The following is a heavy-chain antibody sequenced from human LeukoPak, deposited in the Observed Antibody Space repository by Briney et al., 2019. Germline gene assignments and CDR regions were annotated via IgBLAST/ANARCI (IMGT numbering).Heavy chain of an antibody. Sequence: KPSETLSLTCTVSGYSVSTGYYWGWIRQPAGKGLEWLGRIYTSGSTTYNPSLKSRVTISVDTSKNQFSLKLSSVTAADTAVYYCARDLQSGPPVGWGQGTLVTVSS. CDR2: IYTSGST. CDR3: ARDLQSGPPVG. J-gene: IGHJ4*02. V-gene: IGHV4-38-2*02. D-gene: IGHD3-16*01. CDR1: GYSVSTGYY.